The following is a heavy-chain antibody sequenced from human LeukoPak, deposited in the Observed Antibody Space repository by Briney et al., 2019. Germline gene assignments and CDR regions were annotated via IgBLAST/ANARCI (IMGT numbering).Heavy chain of an antibody. CDR3: ARVGRGWYNNWFDP. CDR2: IIPIFGTA. D-gene: IGHD6-19*01. V-gene: IGHV1-69*13. J-gene: IGHJ5*02. Sequence: GASVKVSCKASGGTFSSYAISWVRQAPGQGLEWMGGIIPIFGTANYAQKFQGRVTITADESTSTAYVELSSLRSEDTAVYYCARVGRGWYNNWFDPWGQGTLVTVSS. CDR1: GGTFSSYA.